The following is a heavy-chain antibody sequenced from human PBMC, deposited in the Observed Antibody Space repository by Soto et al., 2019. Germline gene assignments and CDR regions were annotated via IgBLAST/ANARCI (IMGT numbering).Heavy chain of an antibody. J-gene: IGHJ4*02. CDR2: IKQDGSEK. CDR1: GFTFSSYW. Sequence: GGSLRLSCAASGFTFSSYWMSWVRQAPGKGLEWVANIKQDGSEKYYVDSVKGRFTISRDNAKNSLYLQMNGLRAEDTAVYYCARSIYGSGSYFDYWGQGTLVTVSS. V-gene: IGHV3-7*01. CDR3: ARSIYGSGSYFDY. D-gene: IGHD3-10*01.